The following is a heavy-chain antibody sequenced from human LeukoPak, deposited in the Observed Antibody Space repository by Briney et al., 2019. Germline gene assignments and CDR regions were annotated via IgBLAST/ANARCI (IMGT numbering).Heavy chain of an antibody. D-gene: IGHD6-6*01. CDR2: MYTSGST. J-gene: IGHJ3*02. CDR3: ARVFEYSSSSLAFDI. V-gene: IGHV4-4*07. CDR1: GGSIISYY. Sequence: SETLSLTCTVSGGSIISYYWSWIRQPAGKGLEWIGHMYTSGSTNYNPSLKSRVTMSVDTSKNQFSLKLSSVTAADTAVYYCARVFEYSSSSLAFDIWGQGTMVTVSS.